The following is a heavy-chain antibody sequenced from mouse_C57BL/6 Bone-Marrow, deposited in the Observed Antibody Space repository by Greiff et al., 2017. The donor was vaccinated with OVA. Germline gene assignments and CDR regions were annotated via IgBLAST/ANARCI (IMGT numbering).Heavy chain of an antibody. V-gene: IGHV5-12*01. CDR3: ARLGVLYSNYVDYAMDY. J-gene: IGHJ4*01. CDR1: GFTFSDYY. D-gene: IGHD2-5*01. Sequence: EVKVVESGGGLVQPGGSLKLSCAASGFTFSDYYMYWVRQTPEKRLEWVAYISNGGGSTYYPDTVKGRFTISRDNSKNTLYLQMSRLKSEDTAMYYCARLGVLYSNYVDYAMDYWGQGTSVTVSS. CDR2: ISNGGGST.